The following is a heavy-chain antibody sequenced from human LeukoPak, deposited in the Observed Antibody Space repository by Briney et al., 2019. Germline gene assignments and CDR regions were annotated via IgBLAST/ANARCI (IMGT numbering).Heavy chain of an antibody. CDR3: ASILRYFDWSFDY. V-gene: IGHV1-2*02. D-gene: IGHD3-9*01. Sequence: GASVKVSCKASGYTFTGYYMHWVRQAPGQGLGWMGWINPNSGGTNYAQKFQGRVTMTRDTSISTAYMELSRLRSDDTAVYYCASILRYFDWSFDYWGQGTLVTVSS. CDR1: GYTFTGYY. CDR2: INPNSGGT. J-gene: IGHJ4*02.